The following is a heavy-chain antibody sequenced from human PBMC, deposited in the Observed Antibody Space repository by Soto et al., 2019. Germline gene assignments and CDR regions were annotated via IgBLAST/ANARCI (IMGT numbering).Heavy chain of an antibody. CDR3: ARDCAGYSSGWYQRGGFDY. Sequence: QVQLVESGGGVVQPGRSLRLSCAASGFTFSSYGMHWVRQAPGKGLEWVAVIWYDGSNNYYADSVKGRFTISRDNSKNNLYLQMTSLRAEDMSVYYCARDCAGYSSGWYQRGGFDYWGQGILVTVSS. V-gene: IGHV3-33*01. J-gene: IGHJ4*02. CDR2: IWYDGSNN. CDR1: GFTFSSYG. D-gene: IGHD6-19*01.